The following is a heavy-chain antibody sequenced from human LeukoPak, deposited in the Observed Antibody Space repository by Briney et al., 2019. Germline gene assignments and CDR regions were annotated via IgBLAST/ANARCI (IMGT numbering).Heavy chain of an antibody. CDR1: GYTFTSYG. CDR3: ARGYSSGWYSGWYFDL. V-gene: IGHV1-18*01. Sequence: ASVKVSCKASGYTFTSYGISWVRQAPGQGLEWMGWISAYNGNTNYAQKLQGRVTMTTDTSTSTAYMELRSLRSDDTAVYYCARGYSSGWYSGWYFDLWGRGTLATVSS. D-gene: IGHD6-19*01. CDR2: ISAYNGNT. J-gene: IGHJ2*01.